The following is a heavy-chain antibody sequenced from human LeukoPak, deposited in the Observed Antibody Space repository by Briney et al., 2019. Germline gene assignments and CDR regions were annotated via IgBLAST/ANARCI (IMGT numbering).Heavy chain of an antibody. V-gene: IGHV1-8*01. J-gene: IGHJ4*02. CDR3: ARGFPSQSYYYDSSGHADY. CDR1: GYTFTSYD. CDR2: MNPNSGNT. D-gene: IGHD3-22*01. Sequence: ASVKVSCKASGYTFTSYDINWVRQATGQGLEWMGWMNPNSGNTGYAQKFQGRVTMTRNTFISTAYMELSSLRSEDTAVYYCARGFPSQSYYYDSSGHADYWGQGTLVTVSS.